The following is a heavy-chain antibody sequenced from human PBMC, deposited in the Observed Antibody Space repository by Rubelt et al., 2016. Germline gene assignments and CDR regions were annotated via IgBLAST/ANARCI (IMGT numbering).Heavy chain of an antibody. CDR2: ISAYNGNT. CDR3: ARGIGYSFDY. CDR1: GYTFTSYY. Sequence: QVPLVQSGAEVKKPGASVKVSCKASGYTFTSYYMHWVRQAPGQGLEWMGWISAYNGNTNYAQKLQGRVTRIIDTSPSIAYVELRSLRSDDTAVYYCARGIGYSFDYWGQGTLVTVSS. D-gene: IGHD6-25*01. J-gene: IGHJ4*02. V-gene: IGHV1-18*04.